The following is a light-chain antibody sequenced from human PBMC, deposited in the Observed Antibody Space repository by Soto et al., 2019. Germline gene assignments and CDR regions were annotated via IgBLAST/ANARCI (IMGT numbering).Light chain of an antibody. V-gene: IGKV3-20*01. Sequence: IVLTQSPGTLSFSPGERATLSCRAGPSVSSRYLDWYKQKPGQAPRLLIYGASSRATGIPDRFSGSGSGTDFTLTISRLEPEDFAVYYCQQYGSSRWTFGQGTKV. CDR3: QQYGSSRWT. CDR1: PSVSSRY. J-gene: IGKJ1*01. CDR2: GAS.